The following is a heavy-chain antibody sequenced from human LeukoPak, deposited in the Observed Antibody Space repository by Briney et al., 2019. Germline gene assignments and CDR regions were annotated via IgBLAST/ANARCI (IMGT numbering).Heavy chain of an antibody. Sequence: GESLKISCKGSGYSFTNNWIGWVRQMPGKGLEWMGIIYPGDSDTRYSPSFQGQVTISADKSINTAYLQWSSLKASDTAMYFCARHGPAAIPHDYWGQGTLVTVSS. CDR1: GYSFTNNW. J-gene: IGHJ4*02. D-gene: IGHD2-2*01. CDR3: ARHGPAAIPHDY. CDR2: IYPGDSDT. V-gene: IGHV5-51*01.